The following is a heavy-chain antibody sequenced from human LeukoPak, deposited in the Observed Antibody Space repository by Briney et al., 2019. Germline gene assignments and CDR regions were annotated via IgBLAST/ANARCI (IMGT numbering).Heavy chain of an antibody. J-gene: IGHJ4*02. CDR1: GYRFTNYC. V-gene: IGHV5-51*01. Sequence: GESLKISCKGSGYRFTNYCIGWVRQMPGEGLEWMGAVSPADSDTRYSPSFQGQVTISADESINTVYLQLTSLKASETAMNYCARQGAELGNFDYWGEGTLVIVSS. CDR3: ARQGAELGNFDY. CDR2: VSPADSDT. D-gene: IGHD3-16*01.